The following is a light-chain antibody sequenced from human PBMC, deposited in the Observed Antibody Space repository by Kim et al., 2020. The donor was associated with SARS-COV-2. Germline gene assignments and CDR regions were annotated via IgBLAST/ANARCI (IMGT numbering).Light chain of an antibody. CDR3: QQLNSYPTT. Sequence: DIQLTQSPSFLSASVGDRVTITCRASQGISSYLDWYQQKPGKAPKLLIYAASTLQSGVPSRFSGSGSGTEFTLTISSLQPEDFATYYCQQLNSYPTTFGQGTKLEI. CDR2: AAS. J-gene: IGKJ2*01. V-gene: IGKV1-9*01. CDR1: QGISSY.